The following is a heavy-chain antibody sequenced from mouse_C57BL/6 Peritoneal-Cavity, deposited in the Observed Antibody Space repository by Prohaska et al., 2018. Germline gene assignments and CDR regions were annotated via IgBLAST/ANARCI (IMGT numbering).Heavy chain of an antibody. J-gene: IGHJ3*01. D-gene: IGHD4-1*01. CDR3: AKGDWDVGFAY. CDR1: GYTFTSYW. V-gene: IGHV1-53*01. CDR2: INPSNGGT. Sequence: QVQLQQPGADLVKPGASVNLSCKASGYTFTSYWMHWVKQRPGQGLEWIGNINPSNGGTNYNEKFKSKATLTVDKSSSTAYMQLSSLTSEDSAVYYCAKGDWDVGFAYWGQGTLVTVSA.